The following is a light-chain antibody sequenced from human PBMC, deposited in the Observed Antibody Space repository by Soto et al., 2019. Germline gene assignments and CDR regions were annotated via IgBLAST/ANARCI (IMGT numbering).Light chain of an antibody. Sequence: QSALTQPRSVSGSPGQSVTISCTGTSSDVGGYNYVSWYQQHPGKAPKLMIYDVSKRPSGIPDRFSGSKSGNTASLTISGLQAEDEADYYSCAYAVSYTWVFGGGTKLTVL. CDR1: SSDVGGYNY. V-gene: IGLV2-11*01. CDR3: CAYAVSYTWV. CDR2: DVS. J-gene: IGLJ3*02.